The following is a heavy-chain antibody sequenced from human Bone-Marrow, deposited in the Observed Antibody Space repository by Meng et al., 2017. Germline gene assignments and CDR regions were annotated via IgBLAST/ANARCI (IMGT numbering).Heavy chain of an antibody. D-gene: IGHD6-13*01. CDR3: ARDEDISAAGKLFGDY. Sequence: QLQLVQAGAEVRQPWASWEGSCKASGYTFPDFWLHWVRRAPGQGLEWMGRINPKSGDTHYAQRFQGMVTMTEDTSIRIAYMELSVLRSDDTVMYYCARDEDISAAGKLFGDYWGQGTLVTVSS. CDR1: GYTFPDFW. CDR2: INPKSGDT. V-gene: IGHV1-2*05. J-gene: IGHJ4*02.